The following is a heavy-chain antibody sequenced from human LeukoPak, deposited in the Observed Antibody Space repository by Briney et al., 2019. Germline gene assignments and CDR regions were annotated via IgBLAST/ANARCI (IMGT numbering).Heavy chain of an antibody. Sequence: PSETLSLTSAVYGGSFSGYYWSWIRQPPGKGLEWIGYIYYSGSTNYNPSLRSRVTISVDTSKTQFSLKLSSVPAADTAVYYCAREGPYGMDVWGQGTTVTVSS. V-gene: IGHV4-59*01. J-gene: IGHJ6*02. CDR3: AREGPYGMDV. CDR1: GGSFSGYY. CDR2: IYYSGST.